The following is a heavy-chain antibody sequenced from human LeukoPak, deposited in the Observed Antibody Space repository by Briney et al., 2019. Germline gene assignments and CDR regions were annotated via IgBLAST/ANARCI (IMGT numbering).Heavy chain of an antibody. CDR2: IYYSGST. CDR1: GGSIISYY. Sequence: PSETLSLTCTVSGGSIISYYWGWIRQPPGKGLEWIGSIYYSGSTYYNPSLKSRVTISVDTSKNQLSLKLSSVTAADTAVYYCAKVGASNYYYYYYMDVWGKGTTVTISS. CDR3: AKVGASNYYYYYYMDV. J-gene: IGHJ6*03. V-gene: IGHV4-39*07. D-gene: IGHD3-16*01.